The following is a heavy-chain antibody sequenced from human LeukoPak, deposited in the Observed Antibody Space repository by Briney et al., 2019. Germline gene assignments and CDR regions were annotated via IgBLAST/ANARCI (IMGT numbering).Heavy chain of an antibody. CDR3: ARELRSPWFDP. J-gene: IGHJ5*02. V-gene: IGHV4-30-2*01. Sequence: SQTLSLTCAVSGDSISSGGYSWSWIRQPPGKGLEWIVYIFHSGSTYYNPSRKSRVTISVNRAKNQFSLKLSSVTAADTAVYYCARELRSPWFDPWGQGTLVTVSS. D-gene: IGHD4-17*01. CDR2: IFHSGST. CDR1: GDSISSGGYS.